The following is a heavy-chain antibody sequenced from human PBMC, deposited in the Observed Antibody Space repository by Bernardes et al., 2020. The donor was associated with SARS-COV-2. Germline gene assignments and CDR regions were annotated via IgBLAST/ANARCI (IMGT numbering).Heavy chain of an antibody. V-gene: IGHV1-18*01. D-gene: IGHD3-3*01. CDR1: GYTFTSYH. J-gene: IGHJ6*02. Sequence: ASVKVSCKASGYTFTSYHISWVRQAPGQGLEWMGWISAYNGNTNYAQKLQGRVTMTTDTSTSTAYMELRSLRSDDTAVYYCARVGSSITIFGVVTRRGYDVWGQGTTVTVSS. CDR3: ARVGSSITIFGVVTRRGYDV. CDR2: ISAYNGNT.